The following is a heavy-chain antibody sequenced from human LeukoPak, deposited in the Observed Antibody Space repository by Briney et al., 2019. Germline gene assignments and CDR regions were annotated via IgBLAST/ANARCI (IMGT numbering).Heavy chain of an antibody. D-gene: IGHD6-19*01. CDR2: IYDSGST. CDR1: GGSISSYY. Sequence: PSETLSLTCTVSGGSISSYYWSWIRQPPGKGLEWIGYIYDSGSTYYNPSLESRVTISIDTSKNQFSLKLTFVTAADTGVYYCVRVLYRGSSSRGWIDFWGQGTLVTVSS. CDR3: VRVLYRGSSSRGWIDF. J-gene: IGHJ4*02. V-gene: IGHV4-59*01.